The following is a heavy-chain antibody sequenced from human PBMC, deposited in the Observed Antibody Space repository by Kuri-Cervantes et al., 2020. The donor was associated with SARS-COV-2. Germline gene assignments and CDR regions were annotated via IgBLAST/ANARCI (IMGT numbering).Heavy chain of an antibody. CDR3: ARLGRYCSSTSCYPNWFDP. CDR2: IYYSGST. V-gene: IGHV4-61*01. CDR1: GGSVSSGSYY. D-gene: IGHD2-2*01. Sequence: SETLSLTCTVSGGSVSSGSYYWSWIRQPPGKGLEWIGYIYYSGSTNYNPSLKSRVTISVDTSKNQFSLKLSSVTAADTAVYCCARLGRYCSSTSCYPNWFDPWGQGTLVTVSS. J-gene: IGHJ5*02.